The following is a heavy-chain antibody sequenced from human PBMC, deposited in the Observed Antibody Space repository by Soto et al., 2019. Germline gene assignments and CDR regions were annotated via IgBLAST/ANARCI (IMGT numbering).Heavy chain of an antibody. CDR3: AKMLPRSGRFDY. V-gene: IGHV4-39*01. D-gene: IGHD2-8*01. CDR2: IYYSCKT. CDR1: GASLTSTPYI. J-gene: IGHJ4*02. Sequence: PSETLSLPCKHSGASLTSTPYIWAWTRQPPGKGLEWVGSIYYSCKTHYNPSLKTLTTICGDRARKPFSLQVSSVPAAETVVYYCAKMLPRSGRFDYWGQGTVVTVSA.